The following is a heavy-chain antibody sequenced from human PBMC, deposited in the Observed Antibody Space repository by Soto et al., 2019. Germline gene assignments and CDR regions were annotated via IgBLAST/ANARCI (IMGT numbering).Heavy chain of an antibody. CDR2: ISFDGSNK. J-gene: IGHJ6*02. CDR1: GFNFGSYA. CDR3: ARDMGYSYRTGYGLDV. V-gene: IGHV3-30-3*01. D-gene: IGHD5-18*01. Sequence: LRLSCEASGFNFGSYAMHWVRQTPGKGLEWVAVISFDGSNKFYAESVKGRITISRDNSKNTLFLQMNSLRPEDTAVYYCARDMGYSYRTGYGLDVWGQGTTVTVSS.